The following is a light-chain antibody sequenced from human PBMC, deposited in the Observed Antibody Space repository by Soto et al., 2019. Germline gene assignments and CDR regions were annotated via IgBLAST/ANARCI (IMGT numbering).Light chain of an antibody. CDR2: KAS. Sequence: DIQMTHSPSTLSASVGDRVTITCRASQSISSWLAWYQQRPGRAPKLLIYKASNLEGGVPSRFSGSGSGTELTLTISSLHPDDFATYYCQQYYTYPWTFGPGTKVEIK. V-gene: IGKV1-5*03. CDR1: QSISSW. J-gene: IGKJ1*01. CDR3: QQYYTYPWT.